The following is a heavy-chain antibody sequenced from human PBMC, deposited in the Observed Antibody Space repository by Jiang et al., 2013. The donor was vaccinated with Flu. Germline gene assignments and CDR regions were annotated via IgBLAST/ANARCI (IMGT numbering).Heavy chain of an antibody. J-gene: IGHJ6*04. CDR2: INPSGGST. V-gene: IGHV1-46*01. D-gene: IGHD4-17*01. Sequence: EVKKPGASVKVSCKASGYTFTSYYMHWVRQAPGQGLEWMGIINPSGGSTSYAQKFQGRVTMTRDTSTSTVYMELSSLRSEDTAVYYCARAMTTVTTTYYYYGMDVWGKGTTVTVSS. CDR1: GYTFTSYY. CDR3: ARAMTTVTTTYYYYGMDV.